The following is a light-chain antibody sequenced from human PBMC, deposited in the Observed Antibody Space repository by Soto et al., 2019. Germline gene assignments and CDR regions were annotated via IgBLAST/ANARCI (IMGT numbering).Light chain of an antibody. CDR1: MRDVGDYNL. CDR2: EVR. V-gene: IGLV2-14*01. J-gene: IGLJ2*01. Sequence: QSVLTQPASVSGSPGQSITISCAGTMRDVGDYNLVSWYQQHPGRAPQLILYEVRNRPSGISFRFSGSKSGNTASLTISGLQAEDEADYYCSSFTSKSSLIFGGGTKLTVL. CDR3: SSFTSKSSLI.